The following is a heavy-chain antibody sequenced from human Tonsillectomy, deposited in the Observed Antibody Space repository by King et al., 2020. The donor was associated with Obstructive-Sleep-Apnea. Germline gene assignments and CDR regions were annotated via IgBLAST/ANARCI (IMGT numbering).Heavy chain of an antibody. CDR2: IYYSGST. D-gene: IGHD3-10*01. J-gene: IGHJ3*02. Sequence: QLQESGPGLVKPSETLSLTCTVSGGSISSSSYYWGWIRQPPGKGLEWIGSIYYSGSTYYNPSLKSRVTISVDTSKNQFSLKLSSVTAADTAVYYCVLGRGVNPPPPPIWGQGTMVTVSS. V-gene: IGHV4-39*07. CDR3: VLGRGVNPPPPPI. CDR1: GGSISSSSYY.